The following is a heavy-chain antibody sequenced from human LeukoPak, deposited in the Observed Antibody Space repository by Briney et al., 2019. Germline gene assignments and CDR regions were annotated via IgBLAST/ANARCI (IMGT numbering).Heavy chain of an antibody. CDR3: ARVQWELRGVGSYFEY. CDR2: IKQGGSEK. CDR1: GFTFSSYW. J-gene: IGHJ4*02. D-gene: IGHD1-26*01. Sequence: GGSLRLSCVVSGFTFSSYWMSWVRQAPGKGLEWVANIKQGGSEKYYVDSVKGRYTMSRDNAKNSLYLQMNSLRAEDTAVYYCARVQWELRGVGSYFEYWGQGALVTVSS. V-gene: IGHV3-7*01.